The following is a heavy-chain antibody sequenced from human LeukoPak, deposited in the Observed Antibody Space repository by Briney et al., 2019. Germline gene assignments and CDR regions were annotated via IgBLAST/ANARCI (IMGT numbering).Heavy chain of an antibody. CDR1: GYTFTSYW. CDR2: IWPDDSDT. J-gene: IGHJ4*02. V-gene: IGHV5-51*01. CDR3: ARLVGKIMSFTPRYFDY. D-gene: IGHD2-2*01. Sequence: GESLKISCRGFGYTFTSYWIGWVRQLPGKGLEWMGIIWPDDSDTRYSPSFQGQVTISVDKSINTAYLQWSSLQAPDTAIYYCARLVGKIMSFTPRYFDYWGQGTRVTVSS.